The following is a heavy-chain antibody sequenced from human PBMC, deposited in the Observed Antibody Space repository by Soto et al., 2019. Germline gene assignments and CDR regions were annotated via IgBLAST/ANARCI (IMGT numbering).Heavy chain of an antibody. CDR3: AKVLPATGIEGGGDAFDI. D-gene: IGHD1-26*01. CDR1: GFTFRSCG. CDR2: IWYDGTNK. J-gene: IGHJ3*02. Sequence: GGSLRLSCAASGFTFRSCGMHWIRQAPGKGLEWVALIWYDGTNKYYADSVRGRFTISRDNSKNTLYLEMNTLRVEDTAVYYCAKVLPATGIEGGGDAFDIWGQGTMVTASS. V-gene: IGHV3-30*02.